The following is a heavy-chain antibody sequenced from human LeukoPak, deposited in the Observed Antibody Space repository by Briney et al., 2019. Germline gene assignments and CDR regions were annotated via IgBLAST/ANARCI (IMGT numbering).Heavy chain of an antibody. D-gene: IGHD2-2*01. CDR3: ATDLVVPAAPFDY. J-gene: IGHJ4*02. Sequence: GGSLRLSCAASGFTFSSYGMSWVRQAPGKGLEWVSSIGDSGVSTYYADSVKGRFTISRDNSKNTLYLQMNSLRAEDTAVYYCATDLVVPAAPFDYWGQGTLVTVSS. CDR1: GFTFSSYG. V-gene: IGHV3-23*01. CDR2: IGDSGVST.